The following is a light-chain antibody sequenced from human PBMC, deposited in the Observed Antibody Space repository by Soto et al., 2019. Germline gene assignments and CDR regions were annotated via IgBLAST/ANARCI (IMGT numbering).Light chain of an antibody. CDR3: CSYAGSSTLVV. CDR1: SSDVGSYNL. V-gene: IGLV2-23*02. CDR2: EVS. J-gene: IGLJ2*01. Sequence: QSVLTQPASVSGSPGQSITISCTGTSSDVGSYNLVSWYQQHPGKAPKLMIYEVSKRPSGVSNRFSGSKSGNTASLTISGLQAEDEADYYCCSYAGSSTLVVFGGETKLTVL.